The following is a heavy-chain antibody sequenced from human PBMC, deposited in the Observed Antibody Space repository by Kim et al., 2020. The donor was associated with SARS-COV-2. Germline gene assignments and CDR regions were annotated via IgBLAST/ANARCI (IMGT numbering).Heavy chain of an antibody. CDR3: ARGRAGIVLSPILGIGPHYDYYALDV. V-gene: IGHV4-34*01. CDR1: SGSFSGYY. D-gene: IGHD3-10*01. CDR2: INHSGST. J-gene: IGHJ6*02. Sequence: SETLSLTCAVYSGSFSGYYWNWIRQPPGKGLEWIGEINHSGSTNYNPSLKSRVTISVDTSKNQFSLRLNSVTAADTAMYFCARGRAGIVLSPILGIGPHYDYYALDVWGQGTTVTVSS.